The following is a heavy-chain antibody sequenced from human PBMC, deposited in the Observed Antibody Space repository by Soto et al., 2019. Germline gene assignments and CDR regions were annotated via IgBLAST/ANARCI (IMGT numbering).Heavy chain of an antibody. V-gene: IGHV4-59*01. CDR1: GGPISSYY. Sequence: SETLSLTCTVSGGPISSYYWSCIRQPPGKGLEWIGYIYYSGSTNYNPSLKSRVTISVDTSKNQFSLKLSSVTAADTAVYYCARVWGGAFDIWGQGTMVTVSS. CDR2: IYYSGST. CDR3: ARVWGGAFDI. D-gene: IGHD3-10*01. J-gene: IGHJ3*02.